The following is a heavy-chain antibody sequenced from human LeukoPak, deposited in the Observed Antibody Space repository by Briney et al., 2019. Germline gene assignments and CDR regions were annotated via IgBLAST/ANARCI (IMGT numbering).Heavy chain of an antibody. CDR3: ARDHPYYYDSSGPRFDY. CDR1: GFTFSSYA. J-gene: IGHJ4*02. Sequence: GGSLRLSCAASGFTFSSYAMSWVRQAPGKGLEWVAVISYDGSNKYYADSVKGRFTISRDNSKNTLYLQMNSLRAEDTAVYYCARDHPYYYDSSGPRFDYWGQGTLVTVSS. CDR2: ISYDGSNK. D-gene: IGHD3-22*01. V-gene: IGHV3-30-3*01.